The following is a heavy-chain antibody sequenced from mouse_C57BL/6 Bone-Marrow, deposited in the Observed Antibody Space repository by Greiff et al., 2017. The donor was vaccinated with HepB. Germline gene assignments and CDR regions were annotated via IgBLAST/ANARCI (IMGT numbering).Heavy chain of an antibody. CDR3: TPYYYGSA. CDR1: AFNIKDDY. D-gene: IGHD1-1*01. Sequence: VQLQQPGAELVRPGASAKWSCTASAFNIKDDYMHWVKQRPEQGLEWIGWIDPENGDTEYASKFQGKATITADTSSNTAYLQLSSLTSEDTAVYYCTPYYYGSAWGQGTTLTVSS. CDR2: IDPENGDT. V-gene: IGHV14-4*01. J-gene: IGHJ2*01.